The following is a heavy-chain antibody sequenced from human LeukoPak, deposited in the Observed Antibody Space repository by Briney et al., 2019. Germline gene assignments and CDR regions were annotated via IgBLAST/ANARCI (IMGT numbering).Heavy chain of an antibody. D-gene: IGHD3-22*01. Sequence: SETLSLTCTVSGGSISSSSYYWGWIRQPPGKGLEWIGSIYYSGSTYYNPSLKSRVTISVDTSKNQFSLKLSSVTAADTAVYYCAGGGPSNVFTTEPEYFDYWGQGTLVTVSS. CDR1: GGSISSSSYY. V-gene: IGHV4-39*01. J-gene: IGHJ4*02. CDR2: IYYSGST. CDR3: AGGGPSNVFTTEPEYFDY.